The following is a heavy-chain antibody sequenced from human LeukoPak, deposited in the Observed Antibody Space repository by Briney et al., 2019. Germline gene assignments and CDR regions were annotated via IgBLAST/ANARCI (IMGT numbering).Heavy chain of an antibody. CDR2: ISSSSSYM. Sequence: PGGSLRLSCGVSGFNFNTYNMNWVRQAPGKGLEWVSTISSSSSYMYYADSVRGRFTISRDNAKSSLYLQMNSLRAEDTAVYYCARVLRYCSGGNCYSGGLGYMDVWGKGTTVTISS. V-gene: IGHV3-21*04. CDR1: GFNFNTYN. D-gene: IGHD2-15*01. J-gene: IGHJ6*03. CDR3: ARVLRYCSGGNCYSGGLGYMDV.